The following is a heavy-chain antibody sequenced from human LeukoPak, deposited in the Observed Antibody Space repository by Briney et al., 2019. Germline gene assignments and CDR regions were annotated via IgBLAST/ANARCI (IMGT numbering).Heavy chain of an antibody. V-gene: IGHV3-7*01. CDR2: IKQDGSEK. J-gene: IGHJ6*03. CDR1: GFTFSSYW. Sequence: PGGSLRLSCAASGFTFSSYWMSWVRQAPGKGLEWVANIKQDGSEKYYVDSVKGRFTISRDNAKNSLYLQMNSLRAEDTAVYYCARDIAGIWESERSNYYYYYMDVWGKGTTVTVSS. CDR3: ARDIAGIWESERSNYYYYYMDV. D-gene: IGHD1-26*01.